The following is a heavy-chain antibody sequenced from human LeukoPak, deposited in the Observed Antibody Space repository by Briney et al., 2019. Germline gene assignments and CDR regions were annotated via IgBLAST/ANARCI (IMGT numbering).Heavy chain of an antibody. CDR2: INPDGTEK. J-gene: IGHJ4*02. CDR1: GFTFSRSL. Sequence: PGGSLRLSCAASGFTFSRSLMNWVRQAPGKGLEWVANINPDGTEKRFVDSVRGRFTMSRDNAQNLLYLQMNSLRVEDTATFFCAAWTDRAYNYWGQGTVVTVSS. V-gene: IGHV3-7*01. CDR3: AAWTDRAYNY. D-gene: IGHD3/OR15-3a*01.